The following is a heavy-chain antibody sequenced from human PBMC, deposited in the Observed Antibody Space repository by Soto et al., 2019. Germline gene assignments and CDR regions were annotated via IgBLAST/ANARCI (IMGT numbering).Heavy chain of an antibody. CDR1: GGSISSYY. V-gene: IGHV4-59*01. CDR2: IYYSGST. D-gene: IGHD3-9*01. Sequence: PSETLSLTCTVSGGSISSYYWSWIRQPPGKGLEWIGYIYYSGSTNYNPSLKSRVTISVDTSKNQFSLKLSSVTAADTAVYYCARGRGSYYDILTGMGVREFDYWGQGTLVTVSS. CDR3: ARGRGSYYDILTGMGVREFDY. J-gene: IGHJ4*02.